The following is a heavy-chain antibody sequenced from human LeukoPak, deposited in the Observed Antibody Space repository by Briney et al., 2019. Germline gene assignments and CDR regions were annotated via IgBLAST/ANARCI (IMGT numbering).Heavy chain of an antibody. CDR1: GFTFGDYA. J-gene: IGHJ4*02. V-gene: IGHV3-49*03. D-gene: IGHD3-9*01. Sequence: GGSLRLSCTASGFTFGDYAMSWFRQAPGKGLEWVGFIRSKAYGGTTEYAASVKGRFTISRDDSKSIAYLQMNSLKTEDTAVYYCTRADTLLRYFDWLPNGDYWGQGTLVTVSS. CDR2: IRSKAYGGTT. CDR3: TRADTLLRYFDWLPNGDY.